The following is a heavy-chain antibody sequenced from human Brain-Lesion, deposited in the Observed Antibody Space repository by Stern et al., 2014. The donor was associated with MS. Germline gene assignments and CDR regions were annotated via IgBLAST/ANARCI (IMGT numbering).Heavy chain of an antibody. V-gene: IGHV4-61*02. J-gene: IGHJ4*02. CDR2: IHTSGST. Sequence: DQLVESGPGLLNPSQTLSLTCTVSGASISSGHSYWSLLRQPAGKELEWIGRIHTSGSTNYNPSLMSRVIISKDTSTNQLSLKMTSVTAADTAVYYCARLVDVLLFDYWGQGALVTVSA. CDR1: GASISSGHSY. CDR3: ARLVDVLLFDY. D-gene: IGHD3-16*01.